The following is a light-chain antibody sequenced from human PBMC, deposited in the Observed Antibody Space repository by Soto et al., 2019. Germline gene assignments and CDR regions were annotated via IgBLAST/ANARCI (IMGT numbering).Light chain of an antibody. CDR2: GAS. J-gene: IGKJ3*01. CDR1: QSVSSSY. V-gene: IGKV3-20*01. CDR3: QRYCSSPLT. Sequence: EIVLTQSPGTLSLSPGERATLSCRASQSVSSSYLAWYQQKPGQAPRLLIYGASSRATGIPDRFSGSGSGTDFALTISRLEPEDFAVYYCQRYCSSPLTFGPGTKVDIK.